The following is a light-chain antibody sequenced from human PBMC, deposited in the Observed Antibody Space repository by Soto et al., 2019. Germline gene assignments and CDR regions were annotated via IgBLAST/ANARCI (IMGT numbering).Light chain of an antibody. Sequence: QSALTQPASVSGSPGQSITISCTGTSSDVGGYNYVSWYQHHPGKAPKLIIYDVSNRPSGVSIRFSGSKSGNTASLTISGLQPEDEADYHCSSYTTSNTRQIVLGTGTKVTVL. CDR3: SSYTTSNTRQIV. J-gene: IGLJ1*01. CDR1: SSDVGGYNY. V-gene: IGLV2-14*03. CDR2: DVS.